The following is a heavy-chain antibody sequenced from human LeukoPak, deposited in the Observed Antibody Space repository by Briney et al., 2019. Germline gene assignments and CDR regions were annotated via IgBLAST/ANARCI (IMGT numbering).Heavy chain of an antibody. Sequence: SETLSLTCTVSGGSISSSSYYWGWIRQPPGKGLEWIGSIYYSGSTYYNPSLKSRVTISVDTSKSQFSLKLSSVTAADTAVYYCARSTVTMQVFWFDPWGQGTLVTVSS. CDR3: ARSTVTMQVFWFDP. CDR1: GGSISSSSYY. V-gene: IGHV4-39*01. D-gene: IGHD4-17*01. CDR2: IYYSGST. J-gene: IGHJ5*02.